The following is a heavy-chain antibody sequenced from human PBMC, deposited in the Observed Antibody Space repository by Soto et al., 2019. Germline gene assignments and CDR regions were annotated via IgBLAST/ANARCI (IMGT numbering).Heavy chain of an antibody. CDR2: ISSSSSTI. D-gene: IGHD6-13*01. J-gene: IGHJ3*02. CDR1: GFTFDDYA. Sequence: PGGSLRLSCAASGFTFDDYAMHWVRQAPGKGLEWVSDISSSSSTIDYADSVKGRFTISRDNAKNSLYLQMNSLRDEDTAVYYCARDKYSSSWADAFDIWGQGTMVTVSS. CDR3: ARDKYSSSWADAFDI. V-gene: IGHV3-48*02.